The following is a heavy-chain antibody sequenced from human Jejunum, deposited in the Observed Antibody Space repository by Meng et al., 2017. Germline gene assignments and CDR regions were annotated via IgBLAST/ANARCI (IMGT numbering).Heavy chain of an antibody. CDR2: INTDGTKI. Sequence: GSSLRLSGTASGFAFSGYWMNWVRQAPGKGLVWVARINTDGTKINYAGSAKGRFAISRDNAKNALYLQMNSLRAEDTSVYFCAKDYRSNAIDMWGQGTMVT. D-gene: IGHD3-16*02. CDR3: AKDYRSNAIDM. CDR1: GFAFSGYW. V-gene: IGHV3-74*01. J-gene: IGHJ3*02.